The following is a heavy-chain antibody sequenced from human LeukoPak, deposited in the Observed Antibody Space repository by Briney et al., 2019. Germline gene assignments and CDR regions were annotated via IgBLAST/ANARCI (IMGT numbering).Heavy chain of an antibody. CDR3: ASSIVAAGSTFDY. J-gene: IGHJ4*02. V-gene: IGHV1-2*02. CDR1: GYTFTGYY. D-gene: IGHD6-13*01. Sequence: GASVKVSCKASGYTFTGYYMHWVRQAPGQGLEWMGWINPNSGGTNYAQKFQGRVTMTRDTSISTAYMELSRLRSDDTAVYYCASSIVAAGSTFDYWGQGTLVTVSS. CDR2: INPNSGGT.